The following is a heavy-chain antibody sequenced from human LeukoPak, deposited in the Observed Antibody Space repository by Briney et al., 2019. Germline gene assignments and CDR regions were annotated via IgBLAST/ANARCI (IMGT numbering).Heavy chain of an antibody. CDR2: IYYSGST. Sequence: TSETLSLTCTVSGGSISGYYWSWIRQPPGKGLEWIGYIYYSGSTNYNPSLKSRATISVDTSKNQFSLKLSSVTAADTAVYYCARGCSAGTPHNWFDPWGQGTLVTVSS. CDR3: ARGCSAGTPHNWFDP. J-gene: IGHJ5*02. D-gene: IGHD6-13*01. CDR1: GGSISGYY. V-gene: IGHV4-59*01.